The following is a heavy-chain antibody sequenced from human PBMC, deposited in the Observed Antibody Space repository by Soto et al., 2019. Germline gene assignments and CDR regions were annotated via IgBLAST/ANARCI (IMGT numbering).Heavy chain of an antibody. CDR3: ARVQEFGEFPFDY. D-gene: IGHD3-10*01. CDR2: IYYSGST. V-gene: IGHV4-31*03. CDR1: GGSISSGGYY. J-gene: IGHJ4*02. Sequence: QVQLQESGPGLVKPSQTLSLTCTVSGGSISSGGYYWSWIRQHPGKGLEWIGFIYYSGSTYYNPSLKRRVTISVDTSKNQFSLKLSSVTAADTAVYYCARVQEFGEFPFDYWGQGTLVTVSS.